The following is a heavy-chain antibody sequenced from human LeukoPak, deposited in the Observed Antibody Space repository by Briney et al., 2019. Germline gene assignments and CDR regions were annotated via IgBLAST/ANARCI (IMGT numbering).Heavy chain of an antibody. CDR2: GSDVGGT. Sequence: SETLSLTCAVYGASLNGHYWSWIRQPPGKGLEWIGEGSDVGGTKYNPSLKSRVTISADTSKNQFSLKLSSVTAADTAVYYCAREATSYFESNGYYFWGHWAQGILVTVSS. J-gene: IGHJ4*02. V-gene: IGHV4-34*01. CDR3: AREATSYFESNGYYFWGH. D-gene: IGHD3-22*01. CDR1: GASLNGHY.